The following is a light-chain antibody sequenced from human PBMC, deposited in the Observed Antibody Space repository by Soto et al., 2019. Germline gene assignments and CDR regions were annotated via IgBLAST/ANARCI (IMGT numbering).Light chain of an antibody. CDR1: HSISSW. V-gene: IGKV1-5*01. CDR3: HQLNNYPIT. J-gene: IGKJ5*01. Sequence: DIQMTQSPSTLSASVGDRVTITCRASHSISSWLAWYQQKPGKAPKLLIYDASSLESGVPSRFSGSGSGTDFTLTISSLLPEDFATYYCHQLNNYPITFGQGTRLEIK. CDR2: DAS.